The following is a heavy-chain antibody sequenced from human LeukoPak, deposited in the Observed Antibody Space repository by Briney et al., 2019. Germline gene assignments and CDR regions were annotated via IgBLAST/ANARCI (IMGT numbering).Heavy chain of an antibody. Sequence: SGTLSLTCAVSGGSISSSNWWSWVRQPPGEGLEWIGEIYHSGSTNYNPSLKSRVTISVDKSKNQFSLKLSSVTAADTAVYYCAGPTVGYYYGMDVWGKGTTVTVSS. CDR2: IYHSGST. J-gene: IGHJ6*04. CDR3: AGPTVGYYYGMDV. D-gene: IGHD1-26*01. V-gene: IGHV4-4*02. CDR1: GGSISSSNW.